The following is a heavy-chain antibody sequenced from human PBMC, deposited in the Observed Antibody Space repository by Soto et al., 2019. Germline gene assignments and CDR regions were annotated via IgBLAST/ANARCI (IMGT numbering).Heavy chain of an antibody. J-gene: IGHJ6*02. CDR2: ISYDGSDK. CDR3: ARDRGAGRENYFGMDV. V-gene: IGHV3-30-3*01. D-gene: IGHD3-10*01. CDR1: GFTFDLNG. Sequence: QMQLVESGGGVVQPGRSLRLSCVASGFTFDLNGLHWVRQAPGKGLEWVTVISYDGSDKYYADSLKGRVTVSRDNSTNTLYLHMDSLRTEDTAIYYCARDRGAGRENYFGMDVWGQGTTVTVSS.